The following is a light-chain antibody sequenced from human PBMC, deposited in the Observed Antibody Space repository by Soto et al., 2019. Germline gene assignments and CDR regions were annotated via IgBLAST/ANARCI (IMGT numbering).Light chain of an antibody. CDR2: DAS. Sequence: DIQMTQSPSTLSASVGDRVTITCRARQTISIWLAWYQQKPGKAPKLLIYDASSLESGVPSRFSGSGSGTEFTLTISSLQPDDFATYYCQQYNRYSPWTFGQGTKVDIK. CDR3: QQYNRYSPWT. J-gene: IGKJ1*01. V-gene: IGKV1-5*01. CDR1: QTISIW.